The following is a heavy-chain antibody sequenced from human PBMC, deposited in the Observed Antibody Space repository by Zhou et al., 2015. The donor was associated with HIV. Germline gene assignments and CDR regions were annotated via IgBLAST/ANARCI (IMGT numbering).Heavy chain of an antibody. D-gene: IGHD6-13*01. J-gene: IGHJ4*02. Sequence: QVQLVQSGAEVKKPGSSVKVSCLASGGTFGYYGISWVRQAPGQGLEWMGGIIPIFGTANYAQKFQGRVTITADESTSTAYMELSSLRSEDTAVYYCARVSSSWDGTSPLDYWGQGTLVTVSS. CDR2: IIPIFGTA. CDR1: GGTFGYYG. V-gene: IGHV1-69*01. CDR3: ARVSSSWDGTSPLDY.